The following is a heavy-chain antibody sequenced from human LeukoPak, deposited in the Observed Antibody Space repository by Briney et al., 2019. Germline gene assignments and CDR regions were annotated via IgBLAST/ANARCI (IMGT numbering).Heavy chain of an antibody. CDR2: ISSSSSYI. V-gene: IGHV3-21*01. D-gene: IGHD6-13*01. J-gene: IGHJ4*02. Sequence: PGGSLRLSCAASGFTFSNYAMSWVRQAPGKGLEWVSSISSSSSYIYYADSVKGRFTISRDNAKNSLYLQMNSLRAEDTAVYYCARDLGAEAGSDYWGQGTLVTVSS. CDR3: ARDLGAEAGSDY. CDR1: GFTFSNYA.